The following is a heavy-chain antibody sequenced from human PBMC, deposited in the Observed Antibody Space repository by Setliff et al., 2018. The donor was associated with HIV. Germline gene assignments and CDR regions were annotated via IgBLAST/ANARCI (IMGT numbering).Heavy chain of an antibody. Sequence: PSETLSLTCTVSGGSISSGSYYWSWIRQPPGKGLEWIGSIYYSGSIYYNPSLKSRVTISEDTSKKQFSLKLSSVTAADTAVYYCAKGSLPSGYSYGFFDYWGQGTLVTVSS. CDR3: AKGSLPSGYSYGFFDY. CDR2: IYYSGSI. CDR1: GGSISSGSYY. V-gene: IGHV4-39*01. J-gene: IGHJ4*02. D-gene: IGHD5-18*01.